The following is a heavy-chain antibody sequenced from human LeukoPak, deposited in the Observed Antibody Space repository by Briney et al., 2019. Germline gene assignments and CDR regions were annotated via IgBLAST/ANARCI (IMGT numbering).Heavy chain of an antibody. CDR2: ISAYNGNT. Sequence: GASVNVSYTPSDYTFTTYGISWVRQAPGQGLEWMGWISAYNGNTNYAQKLQGRVTMTTDTSTSTAYLELRSLRSDDTAVYYCARPPEDYGGSGPFYYWGQETLVTVSS. J-gene: IGHJ4*02. CDR1: DYTFTTYG. CDR3: ARPPEDYGGSGPFYY. V-gene: IGHV1-18*01. D-gene: IGHD4-23*01.